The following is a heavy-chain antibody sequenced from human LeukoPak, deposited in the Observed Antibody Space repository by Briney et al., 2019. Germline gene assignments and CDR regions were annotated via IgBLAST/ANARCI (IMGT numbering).Heavy chain of an antibody. CDR3: ARRGGSSSRRSSIDY. J-gene: IGHJ4*01. V-gene: IGHV3-7*01. CDR2: IKQDGSQR. D-gene: IGHD6-6*01. Sequence: PGGSLRLSCTASGFTFSDYWMTWVRQAPGKGPDGVANIKQDGSQRYYVDSVRGRFTISRDNAKNSLFLQMNGLRAEDTAVYYCARRGGSSSRRSSIDYWGQGTLVAVSS. CDR1: GFTFSDYW.